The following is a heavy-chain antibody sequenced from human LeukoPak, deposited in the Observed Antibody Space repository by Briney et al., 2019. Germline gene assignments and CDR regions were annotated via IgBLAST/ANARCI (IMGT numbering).Heavy chain of an antibody. CDR3: ARKGPYYGSGSFLPKSYYYYYMDV. J-gene: IGHJ6*03. CDR1: GGSISSSNW. Sequence: PSGTLSLTCAVSGGSISSSNWWSWVRQPPGKGLEWIGEIYHSGSTNYNPSLKSRVTISVDTSKNQFSLKLSSVTAADTAVYYCARKGPYYGSGSFLPKSYYYYYMDVWGKGTTVTVSS. CDR2: IYHSGST. V-gene: IGHV4-4*02. D-gene: IGHD3-10*01.